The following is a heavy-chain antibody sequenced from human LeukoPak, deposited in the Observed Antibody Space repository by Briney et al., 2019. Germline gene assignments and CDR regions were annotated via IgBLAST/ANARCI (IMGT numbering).Heavy chain of an antibody. V-gene: IGHV3-23*01. D-gene: IGHD5-18*01. CDR2: ISGSGGRT. CDR3: AKSWIRVGCFDS. CDR1: GFTFSNYA. Sequence: GGSLRLSCEASGFTFSNYAISCGCRAPERGAECVSNISGSGGRTYYTDSVKDPFTVSRDNSKDTLYLQTNSLRAEDTAVYYCAKSWIRVGCFDSWGQGTLVTVSS. J-gene: IGHJ5*01.